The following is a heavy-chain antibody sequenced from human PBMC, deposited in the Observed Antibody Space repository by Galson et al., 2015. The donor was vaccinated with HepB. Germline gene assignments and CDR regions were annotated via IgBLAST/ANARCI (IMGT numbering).Heavy chain of an antibody. CDR1: GFTFSSYA. Sequence: SLRLSCAASGFTFSSYAMHWVRQAPGKGLEWVAVISYDGSNKYYADSVKGRFTISRDNSKNTLYLQMNSLRAEDTAVYYCARRGGGRFLEWLLSSYFDYWGQGTLVTVSS. CDR2: ISYDGSNK. D-gene: IGHD3-3*01. CDR3: ARRGGGRFLEWLLSSYFDY. V-gene: IGHV3-30-3*01. J-gene: IGHJ4*02.